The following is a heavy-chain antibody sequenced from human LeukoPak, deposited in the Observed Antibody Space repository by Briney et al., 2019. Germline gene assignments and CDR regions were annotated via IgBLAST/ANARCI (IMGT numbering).Heavy chain of an antibody. Sequence: GGSLRLSCAASGFTFSNYAISWGCQAPGKGREWVSGIIGSAGSTYYADSVKGRFTISRDNSKNTLYLQMSSLRAEDTAVYYCAKVPAITMIQRGLYYFDYWGQGTLVTVSS. J-gene: IGHJ4*02. CDR3: AKVPAITMIQRGLYYFDY. CDR1: GFTFSNYA. D-gene: IGHD3-22*01. CDR2: IIGSAGST. V-gene: IGHV3-23*01.